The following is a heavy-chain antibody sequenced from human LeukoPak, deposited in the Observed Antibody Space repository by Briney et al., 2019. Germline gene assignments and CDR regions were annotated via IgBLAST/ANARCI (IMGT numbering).Heavy chain of an antibody. D-gene: IGHD3-10*01. Sequence: PGGSLRLSCAASGFTFSSNGMSWVRQAPGKGLEWVSTISDSGGNTYYADSVKGRFTISRDNSKNTLYLQMNSLRAGDTAVYYCAKAMVRFDSWGQGTLVTVSS. CDR1: GFTFSSNG. CDR3: AKAMVRFDS. V-gene: IGHV3-23*01. CDR2: ISDSGGNT. J-gene: IGHJ4*02.